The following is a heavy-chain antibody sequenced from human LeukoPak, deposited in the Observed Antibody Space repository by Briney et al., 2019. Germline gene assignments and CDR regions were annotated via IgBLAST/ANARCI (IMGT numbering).Heavy chain of an antibody. J-gene: IGHJ4*02. CDR1: GFTFSSYA. V-gene: IGHV3-23*01. CDR3: ARAHYDILTGSRSFDY. CDR2: ISGSGGST. Sequence: PGGSLRLSCAASGFTFSSYAMSWVRQAPGKGLEWVSAISGSGGSTYYADSVKGRFTISRDNSKNTLYLRMNSLRAEDTAVYYCARAHYDILTGSRSFDYWGQGTLVTVSS. D-gene: IGHD3-9*01.